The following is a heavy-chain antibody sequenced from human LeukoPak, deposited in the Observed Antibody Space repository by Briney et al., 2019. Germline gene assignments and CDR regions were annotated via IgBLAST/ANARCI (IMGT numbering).Heavy chain of an antibody. CDR2: TSGSGRSI. CDR1: GFTFSSYA. CDR3: AKDMNSWRDGSGLGDYFDY. V-gene: IGHV3-23*01. J-gene: IGHJ4*02. D-gene: IGHD6-19*01. Sequence: GGSLRLSCAASGFTFSSYAMSWVRQAPGKWLEWVSGTSGSGRSIHYADSVKGRFTISRDNSKNTLYLQMNSLRADDTAVYYCAKDMNSWRDGSGLGDYFDYWGQGTLVTVSS.